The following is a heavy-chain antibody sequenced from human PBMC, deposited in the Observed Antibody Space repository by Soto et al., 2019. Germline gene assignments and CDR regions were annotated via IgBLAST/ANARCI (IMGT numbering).Heavy chain of an antibody. Sequence: EVQLLESGGGLVQPGGSLRLSCAASGFTFSSYAMSWVRQAPGKGLEWVPAISGSGGSTYYADSVKGRFTISRDNSQNTLYLQMSSLRAEDTAVYYCAKDPTRWRDGYRQRGGYWCQGTLVTVSS. D-gene: IGHD5-12*01. V-gene: IGHV3-23*01. CDR1: GFTFSSYA. CDR3: AKDPTRWRDGYRQRGGY. CDR2: ISGSGGST. J-gene: IGHJ4*02.